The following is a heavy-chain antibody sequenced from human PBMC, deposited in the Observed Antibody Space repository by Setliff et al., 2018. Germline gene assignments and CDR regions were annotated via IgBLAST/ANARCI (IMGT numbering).Heavy chain of an antibody. CDR3: ARTGTYRYFDH. D-gene: IGHD1-1*01. CDR2: IHYSGTT. CDR1: GASINSGTYY. Sequence: ASETLSLTCTVSGASINSGTYYWAWIRQPPGKGLEWIGRIHYSGTTYSNASLASRLTMSVDTSKNQFSLRLTSVTAADTAVYYCARTGTYRYFDHWGQGTLVTVSS. J-gene: IGHJ4*02. V-gene: IGHV4-39*01.